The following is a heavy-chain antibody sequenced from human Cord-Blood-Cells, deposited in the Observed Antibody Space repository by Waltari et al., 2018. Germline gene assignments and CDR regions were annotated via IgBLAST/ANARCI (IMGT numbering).Heavy chain of an antibody. J-gene: IGHJ6*02. V-gene: IGHV4-59*11. CDR1: GGSISSHY. CDR2: IYYSGST. Sequence: QVQLQESGPGLVTPSETLSLTCTVSGGSISSHYWSWIRQPPGKGLEWIGYIYYSGSTNYNPSLKSRVTISVDTSKNQFSLKLSSVTAADTAVYYCARGDSSSYYYYYGMDVWGQGTTVTVSS. CDR3: ARGDSSSYYYYYGMDV. D-gene: IGHD6-6*01.